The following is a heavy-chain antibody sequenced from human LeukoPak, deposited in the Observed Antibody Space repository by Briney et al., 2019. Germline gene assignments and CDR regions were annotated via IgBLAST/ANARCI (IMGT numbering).Heavy chain of an antibody. J-gene: IGHJ4*02. CDR1: GXTFSNYG. V-gene: IGHV3-30*18. D-gene: IGHD1-26*01. Sequence: PGRSLRLSCAASGXTFSNYGMHWVRQAQGKGLEWVAVLSSDGSEEYYADSVKGRFTISRDNSKNMLYLQMNSLRVEDTAVYYCAKDKGREGDHWGQGNLVTVSS. CDR3: AKDKGREGDH. CDR2: LSSDGSEE.